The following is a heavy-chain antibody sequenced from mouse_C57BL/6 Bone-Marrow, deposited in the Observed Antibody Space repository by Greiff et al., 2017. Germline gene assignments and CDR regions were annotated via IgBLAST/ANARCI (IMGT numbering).Heavy chain of an antibody. CDR2: IYPGDGAT. CDR3: GRSGTRAMDY. V-gene: IGHV1-80*01. CDR1: GYAFSSYW. D-gene: IGHD1-1*01. Sequence: VQLQQSGAGLVKPGASVKISCKASGYAFSSYWMNWVKQRPGKGLEWIGQIYPGDGATNYNGKFKGKATLTEDKTSSTAYMQLSSLSAEDSAVYVCGRSGTRAMDYWGQGTSVTVSS. J-gene: IGHJ4*01.